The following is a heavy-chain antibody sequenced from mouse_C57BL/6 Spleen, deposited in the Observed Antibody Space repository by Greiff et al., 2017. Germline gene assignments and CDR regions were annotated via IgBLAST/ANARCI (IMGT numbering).Heavy chain of an antibody. V-gene: IGHV5-4*01. J-gene: IGHJ2*01. Sequence: EVQLQESGGGLVKPGGSLKLSCAASGFTFSSYAMSWVRQTPEKRLEWVATISDGGSYTYYPDNVKGRFTISRDNAKNNLYLQMSHLKSEDTAMYYCAREAGYGSLDYWGQGTTLTVSS. D-gene: IGHD1-1*01. CDR3: AREAGYGSLDY. CDR2: ISDGGSYT. CDR1: GFTFSSYA.